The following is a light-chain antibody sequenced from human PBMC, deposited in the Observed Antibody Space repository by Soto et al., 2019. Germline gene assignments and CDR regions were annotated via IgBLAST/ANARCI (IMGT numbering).Light chain of an antibody. CDR2: DAS. CDR3: QQFNRHPLT. CDR1: QGISSA. J-gene: IGKJ5*01. Sequence: AIQLTQSPSSLSASVGDRVTITCRASQGISSALAWYQQKPGKAPKLLIYDASSLESGVPSRFSGSGSGTDSTLPFSSLQPEDFATYYCQQFNRHPLTFGQGKRLEIK. V-gene: IGKV1-13*02.